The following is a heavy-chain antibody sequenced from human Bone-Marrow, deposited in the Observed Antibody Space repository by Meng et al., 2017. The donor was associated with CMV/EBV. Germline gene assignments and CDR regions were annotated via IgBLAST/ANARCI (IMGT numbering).Heavy chain of an antibody. CDR1: GFTFSSYG. CDR3: ARKGDSSSWPPYNWFDP. Sequence: GGSLRLSCAASGFTFSSYGMHWVRQAPGKGLEWVAFIRYDGSNKYYADSVKGRFTISRDNSKNTLYLQMNSLRAEDTAVYYCARKGDSSSWPPYNWFDPWGQGTLVTVSS. D-gene: IGHD6-13*01. J-gene: IGHJ5*02. V-gene: IGHV3-30*02. CDR2: IRYDGSNK.